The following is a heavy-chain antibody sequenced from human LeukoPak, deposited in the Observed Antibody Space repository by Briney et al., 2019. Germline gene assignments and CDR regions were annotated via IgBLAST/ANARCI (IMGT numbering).Heavy chain of an antibody. V-gene: IGHV4-4*02. CDR3: AREVVGGFNPGAY. Sequence: SETLSLTCTVSPASTTSNFWSWVRQPPGKGLEWIGEIHRSGSTNYNPSLQSRVTISIDRSKNQITLELSSVTAADTAVYYCAREVVGGFNPGAYWGQGTPVTVSS. CDR1: PASTTSNF. CDR2: IHRSGST. J-gene: IGHJ4*01. D-gene: IGHD1-14*01.